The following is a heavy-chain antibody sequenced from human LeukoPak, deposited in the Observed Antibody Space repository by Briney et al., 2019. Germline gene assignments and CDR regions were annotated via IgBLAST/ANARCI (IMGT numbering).Heavy chain of an antibody. J-gene: IGHJ4*02. CDR3: ARHGGDGYYYFDY. CDR1: GGSISSYY. Sequence: SETLSLTCTVSGGSISSYYWRWIRQPPGKGLEWIGYIYYSGSTNYNPSLKSRVTISVDTSKNQFSLKLSSVTAADTAVYYCARHGGDGYYYFDYWGQGTLVTVSS. D-gene: IGHD5-24*01. V-gene: IGHV4-59*08. CDR2: IYYSGST.